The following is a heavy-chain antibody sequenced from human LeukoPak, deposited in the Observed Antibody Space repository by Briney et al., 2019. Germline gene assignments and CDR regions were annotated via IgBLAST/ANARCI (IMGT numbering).Heavy chain of an antibody. D-gene: IGHD6-13*01. CDR1: GGSISRYY. V-gene: IGHV4-39*01. CDR3: ARLAPQGSSWSSVDY. CDR2: IYYSGST. J-gene: IGHJ4*02. Sequence: SETLSLTCTVSGGSISRYYWGWIRQPPGKGLEWIGSIYYSGSTYYNPSLKSRVTISVDTSKNQFSLKLSSVTAADTAVYYCARLAPQGSSWSSVDYWGQGTLVTVSS.